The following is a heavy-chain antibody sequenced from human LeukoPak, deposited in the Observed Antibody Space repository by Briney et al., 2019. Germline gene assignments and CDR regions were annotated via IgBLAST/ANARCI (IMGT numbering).Heavy chain of an antibody. Sequence: PGRSLRLSCAASGFTFSSYSMNWVRQAPGKGLEWVSYISSSSSTIYYADSVKGRFTISRDNAKNSLYLQMNSLRAEDTAVYYCARDAGANTVTCDYWGQGTLVTVSS. CDR1: GFTFSSYS. CDR2: ISSSSSTI. J-gene: IGHJ4*02. CDR3: ARDAGANTVTCDY. V-gene: IGHV3-48*01. D-gene: IGHD4-17*01.